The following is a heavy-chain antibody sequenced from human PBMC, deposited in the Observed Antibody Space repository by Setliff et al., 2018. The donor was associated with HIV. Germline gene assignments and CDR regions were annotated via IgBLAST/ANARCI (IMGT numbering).Heavy chain of an antibody. CDR3: ARDQPQDYDSLTGYYTGRYFDY. Sequence: PSETLSLTCTVSGGSISSGNYYWGWIRRPPGKGLEWIGSIYHSGRTYYNPSLKSRVTISVDTSKNQFSLKLTSVTAADTAVYYCARDQPQDYDSLTGYYTGRYFDYWGRGTLVTVSS. D-gene: IGHD3-9*01. J-gene: IGHJ4*02. CDR2: IYHSGRT. V-gene: IGHV4-39*07. CDR1: GGSISSGNYY.